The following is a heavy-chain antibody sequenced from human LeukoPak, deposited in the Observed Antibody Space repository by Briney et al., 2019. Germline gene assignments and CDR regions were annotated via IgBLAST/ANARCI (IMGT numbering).Heavy chain of an antibody. J-gene: IGHJ4*02. Sequence: GGSLRLSCAASRFTFSSYEMNWVRQAPGKGLEWVSSITGSSASTYYADSVKGRFTISRDNSKNTLYLQMNSLRAEDTAVYFCAKLDYYDTHWGQGTLVTVSS. CDR2: ITGSSAST. D-gene: IGHD3-22*01. V-gene: IGHV3-23*01. CDR1: RFTFSSYE. CDR3: AKLDYYDTH.